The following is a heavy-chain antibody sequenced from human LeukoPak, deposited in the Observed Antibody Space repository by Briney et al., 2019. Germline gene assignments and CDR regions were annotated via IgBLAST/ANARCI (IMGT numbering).Heavy chain of an antibody. V-gene: IGHV1-69*13. Sequence: SVKVSCKASGGTFSNYPISWVRQAPGQGPEWMGGIIPIFGTASYAQKFQGRVTITADESTSTAYMELSSLRSEDTAVYYCARPYSSGRDYGMDVWGQGTTVTVSS. CDR3: ARPYSSGRDYGMDV. CDR2: IIPIFGTA. CDR1: GGTFSNYP. D-gene: IGHD6-25*01. J-gene: IGHJ6*02.